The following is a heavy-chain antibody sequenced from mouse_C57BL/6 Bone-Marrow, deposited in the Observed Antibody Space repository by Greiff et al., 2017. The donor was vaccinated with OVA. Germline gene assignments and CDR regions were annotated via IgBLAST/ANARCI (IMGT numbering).Heavy chain of an antibody. Sequence: EVQLVESGGGLVKPGGSLKLSCAASGFTFSSYAMSWVRQTPEKRLEWVATISDGGSYTYYPDNVKGRFTISRDNAKNNLYLQMSHLKSEDTAMYYGAREGYDGYAWFAYWGQGTLVTVSA. CDR2: ISDGGSYT. V-gene: IGHV5-4*01. D-gene: IGHD2-3*01. CDR1: GFTFSSYA. CDR3: AREGYDGYAWFAY. J-gene: IGHJ3*01.